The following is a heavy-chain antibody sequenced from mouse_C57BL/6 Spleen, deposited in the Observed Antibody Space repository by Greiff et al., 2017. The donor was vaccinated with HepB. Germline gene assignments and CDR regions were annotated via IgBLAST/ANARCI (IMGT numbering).Heavy chain of an antibody. J-gene: IGHJ2*01. V-gene: IGHV1-64*01. CDR1: GYTFTSYW. D-gene: IGHD1-1*01. CDR2: IHPNSGST. Sequence: QVQLQQPGAELVKPGASVKLSCKASGYTFTSYWMHWVKQRPGQGLEWIGMIHPNSGSTNYNEKFKSKATLTVDKSSSTAYMQLSSLTSEDSAVYYCASAGGSSYDFDYWGQGTTVTVSS. CDR3: ASAGGSSYDFDY.